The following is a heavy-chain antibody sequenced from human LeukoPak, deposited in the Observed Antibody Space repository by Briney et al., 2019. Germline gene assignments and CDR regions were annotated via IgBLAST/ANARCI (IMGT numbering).Heavy chain of an antibody. CDR3: ARDLPDSSGYYFNSGLDY. D-gene: IGHD3-22*01. CDR2: INPNSGGT. CDR1: GYTFTGYY. J-gene: IGHJ4*02. Sequence: ASVKVSCKASGYTFTGYYMHWVRQAPGQGLEWMGWINPNSGGTNYAQKFQGRVTMTRDTSISTAYMELSRLRSDDTAVYYCARDLPDSSGYYFNSGLDYWGQGTLVTVSS. V-gene: IGHV1-2*02.